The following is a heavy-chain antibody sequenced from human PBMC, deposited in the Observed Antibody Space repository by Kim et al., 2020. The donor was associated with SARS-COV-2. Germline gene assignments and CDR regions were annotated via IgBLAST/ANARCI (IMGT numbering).Heavy chain of an antibody. Sequence: SETLSLTCTVSGGSISSYYWSWIRQPPGKGLEWIGYIYYSGSTNYNPSLKSRVTISVDTSKNQFSLKLSSVTAADTAVYYCARGGGDDYVDLTWIYWGQGTLVTVSS. J-gene: IGHJ4*02. V-gene: IGHV4-59*01. D-gene: IGHD4-17*01. CDR2: IYYSGST. CDR1: GGSISSYY. CDR3: ARGGGDDYVDLTWIY.